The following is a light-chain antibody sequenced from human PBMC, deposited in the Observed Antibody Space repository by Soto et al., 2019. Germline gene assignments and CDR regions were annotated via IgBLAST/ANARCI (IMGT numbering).Light chain of an antibody. J-gene: IGLJ1*01. CDR3: CSYAGSSSSYV. CDR2: EVS. V-gene: IGLV2-23*02. CDR1: SSDVGSYNL. Sequence: QSALTQPASVSGYPGQSITISCTGTSSDVGSYNLVSWYQQHPGKAPKLMIYEVSKRPSGVSNRFSGSKSGNTASLTISGLQAEDEADYYCCSYAGSSSSYVFGTGPKVTVL.